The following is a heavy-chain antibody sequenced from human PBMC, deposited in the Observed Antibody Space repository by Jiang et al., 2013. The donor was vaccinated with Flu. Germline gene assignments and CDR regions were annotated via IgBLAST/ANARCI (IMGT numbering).Heavy chain of an antibody. CDR1: GGSISSGGYY. CDR3: ARGELGFFDY. Sequence: GPGLVKPSQTLSLTCTVSGGSISSGGYYWSWIRQHPGKGLEWIGYIYYSGSTYHNPSLKSLVTISVDTAKNQFSLKVTSVTAADTAVYYCARGELGFFDYWGQGTLVTVSS. J-gene: IGHJ4*02. D-gene: IGHD7-27*01. V-gene: IGHV4-31*01. CDR2: IYYSGST.